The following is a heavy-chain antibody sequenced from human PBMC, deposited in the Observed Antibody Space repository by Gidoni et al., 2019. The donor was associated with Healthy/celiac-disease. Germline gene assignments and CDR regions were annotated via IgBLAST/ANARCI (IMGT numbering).Heavy chain of an antibody. Sequence: QVQLVESGGGVVQPGRSLRLSCAASGFTFSSYVMHWVRQAPGKGLEWVAVISYDGSNKYYADSVKGRFTISRDNSKNTLYLQMNSLRAEDTAVYYCAKGDSSGWHELVENYYMDVWGKGTTVTVSS. D-gene: IGHD6-19*01. J-gene: IGHJ6*03. CDR1: GFTFSSYV. CDR3: AKGDSSGWHELVENYYMDV. CDR2: ISYDGSNK. V-gene: IGHV3-30*18.